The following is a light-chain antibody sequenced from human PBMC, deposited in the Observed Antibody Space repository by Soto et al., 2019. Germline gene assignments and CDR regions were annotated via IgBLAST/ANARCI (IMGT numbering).Light chain of an antibody. CDR3: TSCTRDTAPV. CDR1: SSDVGTYNY. V-gene: IGLV2-14*01. Sequence: QSVLTQPASVSGSPGQSITISCTGTSSDVGTYNYVSWYQHHPGKAPKLIIYEVSNRPSGVSNRFSGSKSGSTASLAISGLQAEDEADYHCTSCTRDTAPVFGTGTKVTVL. CDR2: EVS. J-gene: IGLJ1*01.